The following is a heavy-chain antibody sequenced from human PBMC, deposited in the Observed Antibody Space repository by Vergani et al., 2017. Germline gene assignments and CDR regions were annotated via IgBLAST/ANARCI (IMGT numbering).Heavy chain of an antibody. J-gene: IGHJ6*02. CDR2: IRSDGSNE. CDR1: GLPVSGFAFSSYG. CDR3: AREPPTLEGHYYGMDV. V-gene: IGHV3-30*02. Sequence: RLVQSGGGLAHPGGSLRLSCAASGLPVSGFAFSSYGMHWVRQAPGKGLEWVSFIRSDGSNEYYADSVEGRFTISRDNSKNTVYLQMNSLRAEDTAVYYCAREPPTLEGHYYGMDVWGQGTTVSVSS.